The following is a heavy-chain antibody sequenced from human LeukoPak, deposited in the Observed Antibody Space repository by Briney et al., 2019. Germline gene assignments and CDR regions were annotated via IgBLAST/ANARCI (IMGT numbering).Heavy chain of an antibody. CDR3: ARGKQLALDY. D-gene: IGHD6-13*01. CDR2: ISYDGSNK. CDR1: GFTFCSYA. J-gene: IGHJ4*02. Sequence: PGRSLRLSSAASGFTFCSYAMHWVRQAPGRGLEWVAVISYDGSNKYYADSVKGRFTISRDNSKNTLYLQMNSLRAEDTAVYYCARGKQLALDYWGQGTRVTVSS. V-gene: IGHV3-30*04.